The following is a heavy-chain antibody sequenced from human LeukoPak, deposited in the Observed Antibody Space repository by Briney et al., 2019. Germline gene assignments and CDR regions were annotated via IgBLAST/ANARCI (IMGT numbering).Heavy chain of an antibody. CDR3: ARGLGGGWYGSRYFQH. CDR1: GGSISSYY. J-gene: IGHJ1*01. Sequence: SETLSLTCTVSGGSISSYYWSWIRQPPGKGLEWIGYIYYSGSTNYNPSLKSRVTISVDTSKNQFSLKLSSVTAADTAVYYCARGLGGGWYGSRYFQHWGQGTLVTVSS. CDR2: IYYSGST. D-gene: IGHD6-19*01. V-gene: IGHV4-59*12.